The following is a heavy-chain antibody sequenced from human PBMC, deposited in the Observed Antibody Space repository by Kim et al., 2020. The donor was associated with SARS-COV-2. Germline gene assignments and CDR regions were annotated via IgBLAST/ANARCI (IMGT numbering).Heavy chain of an antibody. Sequence: SETLSLTCTVSGGSISSYYWSWIRQPPGKGLEWIGYIYYSGSTNYNPSLKSRVTISVDTSKNQFSLKLSSVTAADTAVYYCARVHEPWDGYSYGYWGQGTLVTVSS. CDR1: GGSISSYY. CDR2: IYYSGST. CDR3: ARVHEPWDGYSYGY. J-gene: IGHJ4*02. D-gene: IGHD5-18*01. V-gene: IGHV4-59*13.